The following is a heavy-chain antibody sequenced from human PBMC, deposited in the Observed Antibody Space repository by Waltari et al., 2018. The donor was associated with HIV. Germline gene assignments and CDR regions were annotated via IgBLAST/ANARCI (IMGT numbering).Heavy chain of an antibody. CDR1: GHIFPANY. J-gene: IGHJ4*02. V-gene: IGHV1-2*02. CDR2: INPSSGGT. Sequence: QVQLVQSGAEVKKPGASVKVSCKASGHIFPANYIHWDRQAPGQGLEWMGWINPSSGGTNSAQKFQGRVTMTWDTSINTAYMELSGLRSDDTAVYFCARDRSIVSRHYDNAVAPYFDNWGRGTLVSVSS. D-gene: IGHD3-22*01. CDR3: ARDRSIVSRHYDNAVAPYFDN.